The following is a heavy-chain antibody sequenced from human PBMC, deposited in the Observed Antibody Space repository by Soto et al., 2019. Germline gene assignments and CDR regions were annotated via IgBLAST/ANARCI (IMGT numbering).Heavy chain of an antibody. CDR1: GFTVSSNY. D-gene: IGHD1-20*01. CDR3: AREPGHNWNCYYGMDV. Sequence: QPGGSLRLSCAASGFTVSSNYMSWVRRAPGKGLEWVSVIYSGGSTYYADSVKGRFTISRDNSKNTLYLQMNSLRAEDTAVYYCAREPGHNWNCYYGMDVWGQGTRVTVSS. J-gene: IGHJ6*02. V-gene: IGHV3-53*01. CDR2: IYSGGST.